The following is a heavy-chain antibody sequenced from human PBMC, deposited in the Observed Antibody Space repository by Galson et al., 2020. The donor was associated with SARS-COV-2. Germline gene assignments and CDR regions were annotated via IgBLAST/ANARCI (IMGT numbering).Heavy chain of an antibody. J-gene: IGHJ4*02. CDR1: GFRFRDYS. Sequence: GESLKISCTASGFRFRDYSMTWVRPAPGKGLEWVGYIRSLTYCGTTRYAASMKDRFTISRDDSKSIAYLQMNSLKSEDTAVYYCTRSENWGEDVVDSWGQGTLVTVS. D-gene: IGHD7-27*01. CDR2: IRSLTYCGTT. V-gene: IGHV3-49*04. CDR3: TRSENWGEDVVDS.